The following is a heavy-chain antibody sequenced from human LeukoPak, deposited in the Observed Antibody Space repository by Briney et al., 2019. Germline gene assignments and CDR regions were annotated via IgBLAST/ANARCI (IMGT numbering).Heavy chain of an antibody. V-gene: IGHV4-59*01. CDR2: IYYSGST. Sequence: SETLSLTCTVSGGSTSTYYWSWIRQPPGKGLELIGYIYYSGSTNYNPSLKSRVTISLDSSKNQFSLKLNSVTAADTAMYYCARSFSPNYYDLLDYWGQGTLVTVSS. CDR3: ARSFSPNYYDLLDY. D-gene: IGHD3-22*01. CDR1: GGSTSTYY. J-gene: IGHJ4*02.